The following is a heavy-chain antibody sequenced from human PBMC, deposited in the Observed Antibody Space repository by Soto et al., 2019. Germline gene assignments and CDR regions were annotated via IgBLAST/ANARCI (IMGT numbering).Heavy chain of an antibody. D-gene: IGHD2-21*01. Sequence: SETLSLTCTVSGVSIHNSHSFWAWIRQPPGKGLQFIASVYHNGGAHYNSSLKSRVTISVDTANNQVSLRMRSLSAADTAFYYCGRVVEGATRHTDPDSWGQGILVTVSS. J-gene: IGHJ5*01. V-gene: IGHV4-39*01. CDR1: GVSIHNSHSF. CDR3: GRVVEGATRHTDPDS. CDR2: VYHNGGA.